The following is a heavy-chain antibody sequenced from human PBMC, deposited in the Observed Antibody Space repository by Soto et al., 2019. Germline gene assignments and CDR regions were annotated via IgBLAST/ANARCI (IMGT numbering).Heavy chain of an antibody. CDR3: AIYDFWSGYYSYDY. J-gene: IGHJ4*02. Sequence: PSETLSLTCAVFGGSFSGYYWSWIRQPPGKGLEWIGEINHSGSTNYNPSLKSRVTISVDTSKNQFSLKLSSVTAADTAVYYCAIYDFWSGYYSYDYWGQGTLVTVSS. CDR2: INHSGST. CDR1: GGSFSGYY. V-gene: IGHV4-34*01. D-gene: IGHD3-3*01.